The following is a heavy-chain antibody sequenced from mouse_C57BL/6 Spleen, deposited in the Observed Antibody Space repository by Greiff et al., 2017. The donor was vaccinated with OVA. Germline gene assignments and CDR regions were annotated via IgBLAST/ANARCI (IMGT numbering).Heavy chain of an antibody. Sequence: QVQLQQSGPGLVQPSQSLSITCTVSGFSLTSYGVHWVRQSPGKGLEWLGVIWSGGSTDYNAAFISRLSISKDNSKSQVFFKMNSLQAEDTAIYYCALYYDYAAWFAYWGQGTLVTVSA. V-gene: IGHV2-2*01. CDR3: ALYYDYAAWFAY. J-gene: IGHJ3*01. D-gene: IGHD2-4*01. CDR1: GFSLTSYG. CDR2: IWSGGST.